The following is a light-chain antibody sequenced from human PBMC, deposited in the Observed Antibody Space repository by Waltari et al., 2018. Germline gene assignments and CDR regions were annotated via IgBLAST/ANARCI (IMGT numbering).Light chain of an antibody. J-gene: IGKJ2*01. CDR2: DAT. V-gene: IGKV1-33*01. CDR3: QHFDNLLFT. Sequence: DIQVTQSPSSLSASVGDRVTITCQASPHISHYLNWYQQRPGKAPKVLIYDATLLKIGVPSRFSGSGSGTDFTFAITSLQPEDAATYYCQHFDNLLFTFGQGTKLEI. CDR1: PHISHY.